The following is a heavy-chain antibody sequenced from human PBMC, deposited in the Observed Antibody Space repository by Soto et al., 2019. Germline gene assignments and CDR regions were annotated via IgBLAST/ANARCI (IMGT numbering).Heavy chain of an antibody. CDR2: IYYSGST. CDR1: GGSISSSSYY. J-gene: IGHJ4*02. V-gene: IGHV4-39*01. Sequence: SETLSLTCTVSGGSISSSSYYWGWIRQPPGKGLEWIGSIYYSGSTYYNPSLKSRVTISVDTSKNQFSLKLSSVTAADTAVYYCASLVLRYFDWLSPVDYWGQGTLVTVSS. D-gene: IGHD3-9*01. CDR3: ASLVLRYFDWLSPVDY.